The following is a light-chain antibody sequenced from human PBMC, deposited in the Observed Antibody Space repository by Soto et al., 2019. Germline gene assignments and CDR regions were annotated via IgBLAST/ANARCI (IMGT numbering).Light chain of an antibody. Sequence: DIQLTQSPSFLSASVGDRVTITCRASQGISSYLAWYQQKPGKAPKLLIYAASTLQVGVPSRFSGSGSGTEFTLTISSLQPEDFATYYCQELNSYPLTFGGGTKVDTK. CDR2: AAS. V-gene: IGKV1-9*01. CDR1: QGISSY. J-gene: IGKJ4*01. CDR3: QELNSYPLT.